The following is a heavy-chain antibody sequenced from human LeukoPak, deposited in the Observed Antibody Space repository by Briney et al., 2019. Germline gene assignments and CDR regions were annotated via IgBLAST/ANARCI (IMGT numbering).Heavy chain of an antibody. V-gene: IGHV1-2*02. D-gene: IGHD1-26*01. CDR1: GYTFTAYS. Sequence: ASVKVSCKASGYTFTAYSVHWVRQAPGPPLEWMGWINPNIAGTSYAPKSHARVTMTGDTSLTTAYMELSRLSSDAPALYCCTIDVWELGAFDVWGQGTFVSVSS. J-gene: IGHJ3*01. CDR3: TIDVWELGAFDV. CDR2: INPNIAGT.